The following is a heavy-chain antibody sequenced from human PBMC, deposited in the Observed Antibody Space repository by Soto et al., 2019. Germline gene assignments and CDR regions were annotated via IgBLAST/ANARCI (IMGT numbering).Heavy chain of an antibody. CDR2: INPIVSMS. CDR3: AASYGSGFRAFDS. V-gene: IGHV1-69*02. CDR1: GDTFSFYT. Sequence: QVQLVQSGTEVKKPGSSVKVSCKASGDTFSFYTINWVRQAPGLGLEWVGSINPIVSMSNYAQNFQARLSISADKSTSTAYMELRSLRSDDTAMYFCAASYGSGFRAFDSWGQGALVIVSS. J-gene: IGHJ4*02. D-gene: IGHD3-10*01.